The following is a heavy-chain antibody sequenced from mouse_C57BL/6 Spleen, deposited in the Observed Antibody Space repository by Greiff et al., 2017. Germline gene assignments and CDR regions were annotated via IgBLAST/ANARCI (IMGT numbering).Heavy chain of an antibody. CDR1: GFNIKDYY. D-gene: IGHD1-1*01. CDR3: ARRYGSSHWYFDV. J-gene: IGHJ1*03. CDR2: IVPEDGET. V-gene: IGHV14-2*01. Sequence: VQLQQSGAELVKPGASVKLSCTASGFNIKDYYIHWVKQRTEQGLEWIGRIVPEDGETKYAPKFQGKATITADTSSNTAYLQLSSLTSEDTAVYYCARRYGSSHWYFDVWGTGTTVTVSS.